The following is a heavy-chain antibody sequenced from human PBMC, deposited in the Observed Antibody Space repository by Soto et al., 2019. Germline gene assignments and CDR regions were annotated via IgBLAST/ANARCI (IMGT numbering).Heavy chain of an antibody. V-gene: IGHV4-30-4*01. Sequence: QVQLQESGPGLVKPSQTLSLTCTVSGGSISSGDYYWSWIRQPPGKGREWIGYIYYSGSTYYNPSLQSRVTMSVDPSKNQFSLKLSSVTAADTAVYYCARAVRGSYYDYWGQGTLVTVSS. J-gene: IGHJ4*02. CDR1: GGSISSGDYY. CDR2: IYYSGST. D-gene: IGHD1-26*01. CDR3: ARAVRGSYYDY.